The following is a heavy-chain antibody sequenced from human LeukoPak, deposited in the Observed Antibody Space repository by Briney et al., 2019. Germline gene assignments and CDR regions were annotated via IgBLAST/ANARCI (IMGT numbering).Heavy chain of an antibody. D-gene: IGHD6-19*01. CDR1: GFPFSSYG. Sequence: GGSLRLSCAASGFPFSSYGMHWVRQAPGKGLEWVSSISSSSTYIYYADSVKGRFTISRDNAKNSLYLQMNSLRAEDTAVYYCARDSGIAVDWGQGTLVTVSS. CDR3: ARDSGIAVD. V-gene: IGHV3-21*01. CDR2: ISSSSTYI. J-gene: IGHJ4*02.